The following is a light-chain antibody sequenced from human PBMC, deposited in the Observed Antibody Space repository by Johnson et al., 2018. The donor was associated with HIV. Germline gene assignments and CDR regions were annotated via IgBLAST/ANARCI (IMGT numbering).Light chain of an antibody. CDR3: GTWDSSLRGV. J-gene: IGLJ1*01. CDR1: GSNIGDNY. Sequence: QSVLTQPPSVSAAPGQKVTISCSGIGSNIGDNYVSWYQQLPGTAPQLLIYENNKRPSGIPDRFSGSKSGTSATRGITGLQTGDEADYYCGTWDSSLRGVFGTGTKVTVL. CDR2: ENN. V-gene: IGLV1-51*02.